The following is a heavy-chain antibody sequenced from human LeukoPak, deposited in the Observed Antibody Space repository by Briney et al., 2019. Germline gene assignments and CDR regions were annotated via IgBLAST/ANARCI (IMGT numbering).Heavy chain of an antibody. D-gene: IGHD4-17*01. J-gene: IGHJ5*02. CDR3: ARSYGDYES. CDR2: INPNGGST. V-gene: IGHV1-46*01. CDR1: GYTFTNYF. Sequence: GASVKLSCKGSGYTFTNYFMHWVRQAPGQGLEWMGMINPNGGSTGYAQKSLGRVTMTRDTSTSTVYMELSSLRSEDTAVYYCARSYGDYESWGQGTLVTVSS.